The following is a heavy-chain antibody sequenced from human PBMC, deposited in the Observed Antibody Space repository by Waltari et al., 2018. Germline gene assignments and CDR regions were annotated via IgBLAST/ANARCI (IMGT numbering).Heavy chain of an antibody. V-gene: IGHV3-9*01. J-gene: IGHJ3*02. CDR2: ISCNSGSI. D-gene: IGHD6-13*01. CDR1: GFTFDDYA. Sequence: EVQLVESGGGLVQPGRSLRLSCAASGFTFDDYAMHWVRQAPGKGLEWVSGISCNSGSIGYADSLKGRFTISRDNAKNSLYLQMNSLRAEDTALYYCAKAYPSSWYDAFDIWGQGTMVTVSS. CDR3: AKAYPSSWYDAFDI.